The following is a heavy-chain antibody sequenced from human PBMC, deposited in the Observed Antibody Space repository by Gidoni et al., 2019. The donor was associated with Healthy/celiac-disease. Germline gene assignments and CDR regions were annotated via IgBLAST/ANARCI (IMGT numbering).Heavy chain of an antibody. D-gene: IGHD3-9*01. Sequence: QLQLQESGPGLVKPSETLSLTCTVSGGSISSSSYYWGWIRQPPGKGLEWIGSIYYSGSTYYNPSLKSRVTISVDTSKNQFSLKLSSVTAADTAVYYCARHKGYYDILTGYDNWFDPWGQGTLVTVSS. CDR3: ARHKGYYDILTGYDNWFDP. CDR1: GGSISSSSYY. J-gene: IGHJ5*02. CDR2: IYYSGST. V-gene: IGHV4-39*01.